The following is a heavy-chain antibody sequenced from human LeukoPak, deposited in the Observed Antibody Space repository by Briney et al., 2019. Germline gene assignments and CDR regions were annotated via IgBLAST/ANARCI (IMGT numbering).Heavy chain of an antibody. CDR1: GFTFDDYA. Sequence: PGGSLRLSCAASGFTFDDYAMHWVRQGPGRGLAWVSLISGDGSNTYYADSVKGRFTISRDNSKNSLSLQMNSLRTEDTALYYCAKDGYGATGDWHFDLWGRGALVTVSS. J-gene: IGHJ2*01. V-gene: IGHV3-43*02. CDR2: ISGDGSNT. D-gene: IGHD4/OR15-4a*01. CDR3: AKDGYGATGDWHFDL.